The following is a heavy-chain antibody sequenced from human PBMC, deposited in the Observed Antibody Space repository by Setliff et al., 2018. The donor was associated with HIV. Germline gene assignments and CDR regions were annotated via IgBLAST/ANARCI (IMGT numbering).Heavy chain of an antibody. V-gene: IGHV4-61*09. CDR2: IHTTGST. D-gene: IGHD3-16*01. CDR3: AKRTFGSGRLDP. CDR1: GDSISSGSYY. J-gene: IGHJ5*02. Sequence: SETLSLTCSVSGDSISSGSYYWSWIRLPAGKGLEWIGQIHTTGSTNYNPSLKSRVTISMGTSKNQFSLNLNSVTATDTAVYYCAKRTFGSGRLDPWGQGTLVTVS.